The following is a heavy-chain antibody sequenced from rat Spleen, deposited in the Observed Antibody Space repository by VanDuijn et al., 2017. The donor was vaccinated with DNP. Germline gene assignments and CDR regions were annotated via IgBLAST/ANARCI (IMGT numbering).Heavy chain of an antibody. CDR2: ISTSGGST. D-gene: IGHD5-1*01. J-gene: IGHJ2*01. Sequence: EVQLVESGGGLVQPGRSLKLSCAASGFTFSNYDMAWVRQAPTKGLEWVASISTSGGSTYYRDSVKGRFTVSRDNAKSTLYLQMDSLRSEDTATYYCSNWEGDWGQGVMVTVSS. V-gene: IGHV5-25*01. CDR1: GFTFSNYD. CDR3: SNWEGD.